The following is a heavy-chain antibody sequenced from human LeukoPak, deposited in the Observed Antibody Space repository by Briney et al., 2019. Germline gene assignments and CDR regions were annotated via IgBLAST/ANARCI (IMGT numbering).Heavy chain of an antibody. V-gene: IGHV3-48*03. Sequence: GGSLRLSCATSGFNFSSYEMNWVRQAPGKGLEWVSYISSSGSTIYYADSVKGRFTISRDNAKNSLYLQMNSLRAEDTAVYYCAGVVEAAATPIYYMDVWGKGTTVTVSS. CDR1: GFNFSSYE. J-gene: IGHJ6*03. CDR2: ISSSGSTI. CDR3: AGVVEAAATPIYYMDV. D-gene: IGHD6-13*01.